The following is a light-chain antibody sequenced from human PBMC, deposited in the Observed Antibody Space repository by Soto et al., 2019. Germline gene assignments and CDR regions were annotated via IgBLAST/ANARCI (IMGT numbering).Light chain of an antibody. CDR2: KAY. CDR1: QTISSW. V-gene: IGKV1-5*03. J-gene: IGKJ1*01. CDR3: QHYNSYSEA. Sequence: IQMTQSPSTLSGSVGDRGTITCRASQTISSWLAWYQQKPGKAHKLLIYKAYTLKSGVQSRFSGSGSGTEFTLTIRSLQPDDFATYYCQHYNSYSEAVGQGTKVDIK.